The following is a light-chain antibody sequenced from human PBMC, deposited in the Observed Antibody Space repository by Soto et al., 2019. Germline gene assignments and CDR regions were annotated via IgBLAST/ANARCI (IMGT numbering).Light chain of an antibody. Sequence: DIQMTQSPSSVSASVGDRVTITCRASQGISRWLSWYQQKPGKTPKLLIYAASSLQSGVPSRFSGSGYGTDFTLTISSLQPEDFATYYCQQANSFPPMFTFGQGTKLEIK. J-gene: IGKJ2*01. CDR1: QGISRW. CDR2: AAS. V-gene: IGKV1D-12*01. CDR3: QQANSFPPMFT.